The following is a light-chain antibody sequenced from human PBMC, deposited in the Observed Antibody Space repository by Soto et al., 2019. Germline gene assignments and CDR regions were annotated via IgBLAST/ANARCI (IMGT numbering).Light chain of an antibody. CDR2: SNN. V-gene: IGLV1-44*01. Sequence: QSVLTQPPSESGTPGQRVTISCSGSSSNIGSNTVNWYQQLPGTAPKLLIYSNNQRPSGVPDRFSGSKSGTSASLAISGIQSEDEADYYCAAWDDSLNGYVFGTGTKLTVL. J-gene: IGLJ1*01. CDR3: AAWDDSLNGYV. CDR1: SSNIGSNT.